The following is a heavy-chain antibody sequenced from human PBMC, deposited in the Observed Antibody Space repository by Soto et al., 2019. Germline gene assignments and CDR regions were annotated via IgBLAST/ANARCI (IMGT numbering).Heavy chain of an antibody. D-gene: IGHD5-12*01. CDR3: ARRYSGYDLDY. V-gene: IGHV4-34*01. Sequence: QVQLQQWGAGLLKPSETLSLTCAVYGGSFSGYYWSWIRQPPGKGLEWIGEINHSGSTNYNPALKSRVTISVETSKNQFSLKLSSVTAADTAVYYCARRYSGYDLDYWGQGTLVTVSS. CDR1: GGSFSGYY. CDR2: INHSGST. J-gene: IGHJ4*02.